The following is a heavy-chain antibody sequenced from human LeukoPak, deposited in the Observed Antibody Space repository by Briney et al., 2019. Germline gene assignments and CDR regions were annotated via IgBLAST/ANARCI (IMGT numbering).Heavy chain of an antibody. J-gene: IGHJ6*02. Sequence: ASVKVSCKASGGTFSSYTISWVRQAPGQGLEWMGRIIPILGIANYAQKFQGRVTITADKSTSTAYMELSSLRSEDTAVYYCASKRVATITDYYYGMDVWGQATTVTVSS. V-gene: IGHV1-69*02. CDR2: IIPILGIA. CDR1: GGTFSSYT. CDR3: ASKRVATITDYYYGMDV. D-gene: IGHD5-12*01.